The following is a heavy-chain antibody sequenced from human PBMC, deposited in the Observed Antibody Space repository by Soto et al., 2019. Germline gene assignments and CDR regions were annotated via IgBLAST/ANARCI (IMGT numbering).Heavy chain of an antibody. CDR2: IWYDGSNK. Sequence: QVQLVESGGGVVQPGRSLRLSCAASGFTFSSYGMHWVRQAPGKGLEWVAVIWYDGSNKYYADSVKGRFTISRDNSKNTLYLQMNSLRAEDTAVYYCARDFWSYSSSFDYWGQGTLVTVSS. J-gene: IGHJ4*02. D-gene: IGHD6-6*01. CDR1: GFTFSSYG. CDR3: ARDFWSYSSSFDY. V-gene: IGHV3-33*01.